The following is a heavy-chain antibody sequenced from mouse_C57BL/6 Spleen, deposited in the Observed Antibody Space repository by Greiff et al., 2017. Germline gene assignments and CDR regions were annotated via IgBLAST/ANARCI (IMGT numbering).Heavy chain of an antibody. V-gene: IGHV1-53*01. CDR3: ARSRYYGSSYEGWFAY. J-gene: IGHJ3*01. CDR2: INPSNGGT. Sequence: QVQLQQPGTELVKPGASVKLSCKASGYTFTSYWMHWVKQRPGQGLEWIGNINPSNGGTNYNEKFKSKATLTVDKSSSTAYMQLSSLTSEDSAVYSCARSRYYGSSYEGWFAYWGQGTLVTVSA. CDR1: GYTFTSYW. D-gene: IGHD1-1*01.